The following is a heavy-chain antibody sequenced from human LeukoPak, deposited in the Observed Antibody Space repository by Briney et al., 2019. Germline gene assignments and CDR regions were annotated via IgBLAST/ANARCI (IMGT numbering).Heavy chain of an antibody. Sequence: GGSLRLSCAASGFTFSSYWMSWVRQAPGKGLEWVANIKQDGNEKYYVDSVRGRFIISRDNAKNSLYLQMNSLRAEDTAVYYCARWSSSSSWYHFDYWGQGTLVTVSS. CDR1: GFTFSSYW. CDR2: IKQDGNEK. D-gene: IGHD6-13*01. V-gene: IGHV3-7*05. CDR3: ARWSSSSSWYHFDY. J-gene: IGHJ4*02.